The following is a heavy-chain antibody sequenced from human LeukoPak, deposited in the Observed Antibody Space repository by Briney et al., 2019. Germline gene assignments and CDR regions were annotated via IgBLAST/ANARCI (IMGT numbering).Heavy chain of an antibody. CDR2: IYYSGST. J-gene: IGHJ3*02. Sequence: PSETLSLTCAVSGYSISSGYYWGWIRQPPGKGLEWIGSIYYSGSTYYNPSLKSRVTISVDTSKNQFSLKLSSVTAADTAVWYCARGYCSSTSCYEEDAFDIWGQGTMVTVSS. D-gene: IGHD2-2*01. V-gene: IGHV4-38-2*01. CDR3: ARGYCSSTSCYEEDAFDI. CDR1: GYSISSGYY.